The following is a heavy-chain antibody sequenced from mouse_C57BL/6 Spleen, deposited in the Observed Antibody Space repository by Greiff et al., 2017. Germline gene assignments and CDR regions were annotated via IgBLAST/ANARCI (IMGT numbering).Heavy chain of an antibody. CDR2: INPNNGGT. CDR3: ARSDYYGSSYGAMDD. CDR1: GYTFTDYN. V-gene: IGHV1-22*01. D-gene: IGHD1-1*01. Sequence: EVKLQESGPELVKPGASVKMSCKASGYTFTDYNMHWVKQSHGKSLEWIGYINPNNGGTSYTQRFKGTATLTVTKSSSTAYMELRSLTSEDATVYYCARSDYYGSSYGAMDDWGQGTSGTVSS. J-gene: IGHJ4*01.